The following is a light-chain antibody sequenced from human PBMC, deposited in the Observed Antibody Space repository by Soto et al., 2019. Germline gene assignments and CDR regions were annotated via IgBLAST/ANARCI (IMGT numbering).Light chain of an antibody. CDR2: EGT. Sequence: QSVLTQPASVSGSPGQSITISCTGTISDVGSSNLVSWYQQRPGKAPKLIIFEGTKRPSGVSNRFSGSKSGNTASLTISGLQAEDEADYCCCSYAGSPTFGVFGGGTKLTVL. J-gene: IGLJ3*02. V-gene: IGLV2-23*01. CDR3: CSYAGSPTFGV. CDR1: ISDVGSSNL.